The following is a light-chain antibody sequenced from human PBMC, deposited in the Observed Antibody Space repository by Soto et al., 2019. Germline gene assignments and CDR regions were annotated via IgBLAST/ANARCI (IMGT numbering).Light chain of an antibody. Sequence: QSVLTQSPSASGTPGQRDTISCSGSSSNIGSIYVYWYQQLPGTAPKLLIYRNNKRPSGVPDRFSGSKSGTSASLAISGLRSEDEADYYCAAWDDSLSGPRVVFGGGTKLTVL. CDR3: AAWDDSLSGPRVV. CDR2: RNN. CDR1: SSNIGSIY. J-gene: IGLJ2*01. V-gene: IGLV1-47*01.